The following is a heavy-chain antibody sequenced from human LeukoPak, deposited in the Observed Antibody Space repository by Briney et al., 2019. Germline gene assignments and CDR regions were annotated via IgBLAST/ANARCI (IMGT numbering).Heavy chain of an antibody. CDR2: IYHSGST. CDR3: ARDGHGMDV. J-gene: IGHJ6*02. CDR1: GGSISSGGYS. Sequence: SETLSLTCAVSGGSISSGGYSWSWIRQPPGKGLEWIGYIYHSGSTYYNPSLKSRVTISVDRSKNQFSLKPSSVTAADTAVYYCARDGHGMDVWGQGTTVTVSS. V-gene: IGHV4-30-2*01.